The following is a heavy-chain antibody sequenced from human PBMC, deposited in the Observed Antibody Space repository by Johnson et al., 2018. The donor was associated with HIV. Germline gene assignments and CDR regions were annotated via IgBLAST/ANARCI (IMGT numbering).Heavy chain of an antibody. Sequence: VQLVESGGGLVQPGGSLRLSCVASGLIFSRSWMHWVRQAPGKGLVWVSVIYSGGSTYYADSVKGRFTISRDNSKNTLYLQMNSLRAEDTAVYYCARADIRDGTGHGAFDIWGQGTMVTVSS. CDR3: ARADIRDGTGHGAFDI. CDR2: IYSGGST. V-gene: IGHV3-66*01. CDR1: GLIFSRSW. J-gene: IGHJ3*02.